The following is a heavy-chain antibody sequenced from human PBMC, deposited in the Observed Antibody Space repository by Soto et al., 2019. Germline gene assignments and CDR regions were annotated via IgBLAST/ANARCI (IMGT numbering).Heavy chain of an antibody. CDR2: INPGSGYT. V-gene: IGHV1-3*01. CDR3: TRDLNGGNPFDY. D-gene: IGHD2-8*01. Sequence: QVQFVQSGAEVKKPGASVRLSCKPSGYTLPNYSIQWVRQAAGQGLQWLGWINPGSGYTEYSQRFQGRVTRSRDNSASTCYMDLTSLTSEDTAVYFCTRDLNGGNPFDYWGQGTLVTVSS. CDR1: GYTLPNYS. J-gene: IGHJ4*02.